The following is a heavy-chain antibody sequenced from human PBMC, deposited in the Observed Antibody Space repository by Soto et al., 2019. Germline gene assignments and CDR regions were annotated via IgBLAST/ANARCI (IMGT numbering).Heavy chain of an antibody. Sequence: SVKVSCKASGGTFSNSAISWVRQAPGQGLEWMGGIMPIFHTPDYAQKFQGRVTMTSDTSTSTVYMELSSLTAEDTAVYHCARDLNYHTPGPRSDYWGQGPLVTVSS. CDR3: ARDLNYHTPGPRSDY. J-gene: IGHJ4*02. CDR1: GGTFSNSA. V-gene: IGHV1-69*05. D-gene: IGHD3-22*01. CDR2: IMPIFHTP.